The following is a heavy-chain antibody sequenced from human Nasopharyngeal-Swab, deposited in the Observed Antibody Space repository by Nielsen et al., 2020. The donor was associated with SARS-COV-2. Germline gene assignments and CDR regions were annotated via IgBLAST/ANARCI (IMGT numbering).Heavy chain of an antibody. V-gene: IGHV5-10-1*01. CDR3: ARQYQNYFGSGDYHGAFDI. D-gene: IGHD3-10*01. CDR2: VDPSDSYT. Sequence: GGSLRLSCEGSGYSFSNYWISWVRQVPGKGLEWMGKVDPSDSYTDYRPSLRGHVTISVDRSISTAYLQWSSLKASDTAMYYCARQYQNYFGSGDYHGAFDIWGQGTMVTVSS. J-gene: IGHJ3*02. CDR1: GYSFSNYW.